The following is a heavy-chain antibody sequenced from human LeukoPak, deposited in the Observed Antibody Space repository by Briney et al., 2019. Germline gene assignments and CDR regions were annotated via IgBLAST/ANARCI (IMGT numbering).Heavy chain of an antibody. Sequence: SVKVSCKASGGTFSSYAISWVRQAPGQGLEWMGGIIPIFGTANYAQKFQGRVTITADESTSTAYMELSRLSSEDTAVYYCARYDYYGSGSYSFDPWGQGTLVTVSS. CDR2: IIPIFGTA. V-gene: IGHV1-69*01. CDR3: ARYDYYGSGSYSFDP. CDR1: GGTFSSYA. D-gene: IGHD3-10*01. J-gene: IGHJ5*02.